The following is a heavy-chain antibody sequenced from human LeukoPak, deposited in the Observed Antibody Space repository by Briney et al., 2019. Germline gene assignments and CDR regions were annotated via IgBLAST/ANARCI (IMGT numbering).Heavy chain of an antibody. D-gene: IGHD3-9*01. CDR1: GFTFSSYE. J-gene: IGHJ6*03. Sequence: GSLRLSCAASGFTFSSYEMNWVRQAPGKGLEWVSYISSSGSTIYYADSVKGRFTISRDNAKNSLYLQMNSLRAEDTAVYYCAKVPQILLRYFDWLLPVFGYMDVWGKGTTVTISS. CDR3: AKVPQILLRYFDWLLPVFGYMDV. CDR2: ISSSGSTI. V-gene: IGHV3-48*03.